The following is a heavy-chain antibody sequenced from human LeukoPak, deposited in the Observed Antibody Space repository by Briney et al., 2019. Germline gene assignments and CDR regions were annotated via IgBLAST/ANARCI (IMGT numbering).Heavy chain of an antibody. J-gene: IGHJ4*02. CDR1: GGSFSGYY. Sequence: SETLSLTCAVYGGSFSGYYWSWIRQPPGKGLEWIGEINHSGSTNYNPSLKSRVTISVDTSKNQFSLKLSSVTAADTAVYYCARVNWGPYDYWGQGTLVTVSS. CDR3: ARVNWGPYDY. V-gene: IGHV4-34*01. CDR2: INHSGST. D-gene: IGHD7-27*01.